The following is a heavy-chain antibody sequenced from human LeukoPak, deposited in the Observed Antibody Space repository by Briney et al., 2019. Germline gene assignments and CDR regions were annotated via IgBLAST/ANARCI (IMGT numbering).Heavy chain of an antibody. CDR1: GFTFDDYA. D-gene: IGHD3-22*01. CDR3: AKIFPPSYYYDSSGYCDPFDY. V-gene: IGHV3-43*02. J-gene: IGHJ4*02. CDR2: ISGDGGST. Sequence: GGSLRLSCAASGFTFDDYAMHWVRQAPGKGLEWVSLISGDGGSTYYADSVKGRFTISRDNSKNSLYLQMNSLRTEDTALYYCAKIFPPSYYYDSSGYCDPFDYWGQGTLVTVSS.